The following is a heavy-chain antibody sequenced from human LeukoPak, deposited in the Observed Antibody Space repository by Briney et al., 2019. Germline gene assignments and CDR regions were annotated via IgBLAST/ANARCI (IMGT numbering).Heavy chain of an antibody. D-gene: IGHD2-15*01. Sequence: PGGSLRLSCAASGFTFSSYAMSWVRQAPGKGLEWVSAISGSGGSTYYADSVKGRFTISRDNSKNTLYLQMNSLRAEDTAVYYCAKPREIGIVVVAAPFDYWGQGTLVTVSS. V-gene: IGHV3-23*01. J-gene: IGHJ4*02. CDR2: ISGSGGST. CDR3: AKPREIGIVVVAAPFDY. CDR1: GFTFSSYA.